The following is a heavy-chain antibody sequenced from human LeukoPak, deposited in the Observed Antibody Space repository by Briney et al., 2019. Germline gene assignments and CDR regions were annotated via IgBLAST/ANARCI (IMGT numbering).Heavy chain of an antibody. V-gene: IGHV1-46*01. CDR1: GYTFTSNY. CDR2: IYPRDGST. CDR3: ARDQEGLDY. J-gene: IGHJ4*02. Sequence: GASVKVSCKASGYTFTSNYIHWVRQAPGEALEWMGMIYPRDGSTSYAQKFQGRVTVTRDTSTSTVHMELSGLRSEDTAVYYCARDQEGLDYWGQGTLVAVSS.